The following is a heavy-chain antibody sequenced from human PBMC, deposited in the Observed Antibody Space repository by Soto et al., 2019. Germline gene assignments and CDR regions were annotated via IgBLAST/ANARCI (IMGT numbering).Heavy chain of an antibody. J-gene: IGHJ3*02. V-gene: IGHV3-7*01. Sequence: WWSLRPSCSASVLTFSRNWTNWFRQAPGKGLEWVANIKQDGTEKNYVDSVKGRFTISRDNARKSLYLQMDSRRAEDTAVYFCARGDTPMITGMDSFDIWGQGTMVTVSS. CDR2: IKQDGTEK. D-gene: IGHD5-18*01. CDR3: ARGDTPMITGMDSFDI. CDR1: VLTFSRNW.